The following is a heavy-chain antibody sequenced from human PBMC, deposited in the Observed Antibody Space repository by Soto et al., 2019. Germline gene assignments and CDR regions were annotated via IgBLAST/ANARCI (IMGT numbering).Heavy chain of an antibody. V-gene: IGHV4-31*03. J-gene: IGHJ4*02. CDR1: GGSISSGGYY. Sequence: QVQLQESGPGLVKPSQTLSLTCTVSGGSISSGGYYWSWIRQHPGKGLEWIGYIYYSGSTYYNPSLKSRGTISGDTSKNQFSLKLSSVTAADTAVYYCAASYYYGSGSYYNQYYFDYWGQGTLVTVSS. CDR3: AASYYYGSGSYYNQYYFDY. CDR2: IYYSGST. D-gene: IGHD3-10*01.